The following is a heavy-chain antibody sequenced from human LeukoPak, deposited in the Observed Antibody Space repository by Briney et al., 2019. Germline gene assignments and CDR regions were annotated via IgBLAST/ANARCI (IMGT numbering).Heavy chain of an antibody. V-gene: IGHV4-39*07. D-gene: IGHD3-9*01. CDR2: ILNGGST. CDR1: GGYSISRSPYY. Sequence: SETLSLTCTVSGGYSISRSPYYWGWIRQPPGKGLEWIGSILNGGSTFYTPSLKSRVTISADTSKNQFSLTLSSVTAADSAVFYCARGPVRDEDGLTGNSYYFGLDAWGHGTTVTVSS. J-gene: IGHJ6*02. CDR3: ARGPVRDEDGLTGNSYYFGLDA.